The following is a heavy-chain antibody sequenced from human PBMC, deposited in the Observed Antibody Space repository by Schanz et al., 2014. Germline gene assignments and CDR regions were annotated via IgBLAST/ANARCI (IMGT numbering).Heavy chain of an antibody. J-gene: IGHJ5*02. CDR1: GFTFDDYG. D-gene: IGHD3-10*01. V-gene: IGHV3-30*09. CDR2: ISYDGSNK. Sequence: QVQLVESGGGVVQPGTSLRLSCEASGFTFDDYGMHWVRQAPGKGLEWLAVISYDGSNKYKSPSASVKGRLAISRDNSKNTLYLQMKSLGLEDTAVYCARDRRFDSRGYFGTFGLDPWGQGTLVTVSS. CDR3: ARDRRFDSRGYFGTFGLDP.